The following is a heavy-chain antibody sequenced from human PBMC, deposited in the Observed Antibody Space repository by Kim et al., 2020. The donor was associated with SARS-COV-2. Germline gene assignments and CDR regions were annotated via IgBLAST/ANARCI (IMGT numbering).Heavy chain of an antibody. CDR2: ISENDNTI. Sequence: GGSLRLSCAASGFPFSDYYMSWIRQAPGKGLEWVSYISENDNTIYYADSVKGRFTISRDNAKNSLYLQMSSLKAEDTAIYYCARGMYRSGRPFDYWGQGTLVTASS. CDR3: ARGMYRSGRPFDY. CDR1: GFPFSDYY. V-gene: IGHV3-11*01. J-gene: IGHJ4*02. D-gene: IGHD6-19*01.